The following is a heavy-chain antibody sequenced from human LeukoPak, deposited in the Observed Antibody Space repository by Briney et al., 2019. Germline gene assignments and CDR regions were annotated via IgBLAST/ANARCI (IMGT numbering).Heavy chain of an antibody. CDR3: ARDLVVVVPAASYYYYYGMDV. Sequence: ASVKVSCKASGYTFTGYYMHWVRQAPGQGLEWMGWINPNSGGTNYAQKFQGWVTMTRDTSISTAYMELSRLRSDDTAVYYCARDLVVVVPAASYYYYYGMDVWGQGTTVTVSS. V-gene: IGHV1-2*04. J-gene: IGHJ6*02. D-gene: IGHD2-2*01. CDR2: INPNSGGT. CDR1: GYTFTGYY.